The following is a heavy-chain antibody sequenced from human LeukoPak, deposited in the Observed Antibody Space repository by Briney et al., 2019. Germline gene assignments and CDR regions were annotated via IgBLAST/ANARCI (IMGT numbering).Heavy chain of an antibody. CDR3: ASNRYNWNYYWIDY. CDR2: IYYSGST. V-gene: IGHV4-31*03. J-gene: IGHJ4*02. D-gene: IGHD1-7*01. Sequence: SQTLSLTCTVSGVSISSGGYYWRWIRQHPGKGLEWIGYIYYSGSTYYNPSLKSRFTISVDTSKNQFSLKLSSVTAADTAVYYGASNRYNWNYYWIDYWGQGTLVTVSS. CDR1: GVSISSGGYY.